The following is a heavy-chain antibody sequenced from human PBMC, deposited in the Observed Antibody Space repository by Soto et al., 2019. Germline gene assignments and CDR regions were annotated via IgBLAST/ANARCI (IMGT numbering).Heavy chain of an antibody. CDR3: ARGVSNYDFWSGYSHYYYYMDV. CDR1: GGSFSGYY. Sequence: SETLSLTCAVYGGSFSGYYWSWIRQPPGKGLEWIGEINHSGSTNYNPSLKSRVTISVDTSKSQFSLKLSSVAAADTAIYYCARGVSNYDFWSGYSHYYYYMDVWGKGTTVTVSS. D-gene: IGHD3-3*01. V-gene: IGHV4-34*01. J-gene: IGHJ6*03. CDR2: INHSGST.